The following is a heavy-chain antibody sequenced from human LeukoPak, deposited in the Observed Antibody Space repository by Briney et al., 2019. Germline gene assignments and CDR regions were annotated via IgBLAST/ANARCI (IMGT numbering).Heavy chain of an antibody. Sequence: PGRSLRLSCAASGFTFSSYGMLWVRQAPGKGLEWVAVISYDGSNKYYADSVKGRFTISRDNSKNTLYLQMNSLRAEDTAVYYCARGPTSNVPWLDLLDYWGQGTLVTVSS. CDR1: GFTFSSYG. D-gene: IGHD5-12*01. CDR2: ISYDGSNK. V-gene: IGHV3-30*03. J-gene: IGHJ4*02. CDR3: ARGPTSNVPWLDLLDY.